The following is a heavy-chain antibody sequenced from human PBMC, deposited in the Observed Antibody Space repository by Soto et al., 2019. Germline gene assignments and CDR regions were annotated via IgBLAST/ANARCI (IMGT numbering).Heavy chain of an antibody. CDR3: ARHGHSHFYDY. V-gene: IGHV4-39*01. CDR2: VYHSGTT. Sequence: QLQLQESGPGLLKPSETLSLTCTVSGGSLIINNYYWGWVRQPPGKNLEWVGSVYHSGTTYYNSSLKSRVTISIDTSNNQFSLKLSSMTAADTAVYYCARHGHSHFYDYWGQGTLVTVSS. CDR1: GGSLIINNYY. J-gene: IGHJ4*02.